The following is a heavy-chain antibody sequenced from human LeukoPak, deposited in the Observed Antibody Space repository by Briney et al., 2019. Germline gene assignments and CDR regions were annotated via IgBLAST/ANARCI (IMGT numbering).Heavy chain of an antibody. CDR3: AKDERPIRFLEWLLDAFDI. V-gene: IGHV3-23*01. D-gene: IGHD3-3*01. CDR1: GFTFSSYA. CDR2: ISGSGGST. J-gene: IGHJ3*02. Sequence: GGSLRLSCAASGFTFSSYAMSWVRQAPGKGLEWVSAISGSGGSTYYADSVKGRFTISRDNSKNTLYLQMNSLRAEDTAVYYCAKDERPIRFLEWLLDAFDIWGQGTMVTVSS.